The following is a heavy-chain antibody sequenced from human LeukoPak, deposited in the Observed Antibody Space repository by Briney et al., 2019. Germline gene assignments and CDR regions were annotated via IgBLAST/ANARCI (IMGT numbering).Heavy chain of an antibody. CDR3: ATSQSSVAGIVGD. D-gene: IGHD6-19*01. CDR2: ISGSSSNK. V-gene: IGHV3-48*04. J-gene: IGHJ4*02. CDR1: GFTFSSYS. Sequence: GGSLRLSCAASGFTFSSYSMNWVRQAPGKGLEWVSYISGSSSNKYYADSVKGRFTISRDNAKNSLYLQMNSLRVEDTAVYYCATSQSSVAGIVGDWGQGTLVTVSS.